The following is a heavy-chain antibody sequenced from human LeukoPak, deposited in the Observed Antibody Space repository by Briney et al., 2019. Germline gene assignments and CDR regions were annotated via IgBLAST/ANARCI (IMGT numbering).Heavy chain of an antibody. CDR3: ARLSGHNWNARTFDI. J-gene: IGHJ3*02. CDR1: GGSISSYY. V-gene: IGHV4-59*05. D-gene: IGHD1-20*01. CDR2: IYYSGST. Sequence: SETLSLTCTVSGGSISSYYWSWIRQPAGKGLEWIGSIYYSGSTYYNPSLKSRVTISVDTSKNQFSLKLSSVTAADTAVYYCARLSGHNWNARTFDIWGQGTMVTVSS.